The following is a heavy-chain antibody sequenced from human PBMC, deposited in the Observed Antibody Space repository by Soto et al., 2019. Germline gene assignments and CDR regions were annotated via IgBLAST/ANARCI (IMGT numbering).Heavy chain of an antibody. CDR2: ISGSGTST. CDR1: GFTFDNYA. J-gene: IGHJ4*02. V-gene: IGHV3-23*01. Sequence: EVQLLQSGGGLVQPGGSLRLSCAASGFTFDNYAMRWVRQAPGKGLEWVSGISGSGTSTYYADSVKGRFTISRDDSKNTLYLQMNSLSAEDTALYYCAKALRTNWYSFDSWGQGSLVTVSS. D-gene: IGHD1-1*01. CDR3: AKALRTNWYSFDS.